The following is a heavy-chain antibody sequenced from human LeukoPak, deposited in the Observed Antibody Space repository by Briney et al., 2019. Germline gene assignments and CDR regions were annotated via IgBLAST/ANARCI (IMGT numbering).Heavy chain of an antibody. J-gene: IGHJ4*02. CDR3: ARLTKGEQWLAYYFDY. Sequence: SETLSLTCTVSGGSISGLVWSWIRQPPGEGLDYIGFIYDTGTPTNYNPLLKSRVTLSVDTSKNQFSLNLKSVTAADTAVYYCARLTKGEQWLAYYFDYWGQGALVTVSS. V-gene: IGHV4-59*08. CDR1: GGSISGLV. D-gene: IGHD6-19*01. CDR2: IYDTGTPT.